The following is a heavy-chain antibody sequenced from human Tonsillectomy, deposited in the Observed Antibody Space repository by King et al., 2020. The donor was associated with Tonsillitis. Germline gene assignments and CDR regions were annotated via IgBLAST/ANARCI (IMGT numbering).Heavy chain of an antibody. J-gene: IGHJ6*02. CDR3: AKDWYYDSSGSYHYGMDV. CDR1: GFSFSSYA. D-gene: IGHD3-22*01. Sequence: VQLVESGGGLVQPGGSLRLSCTASGFSFSSYAMSWVRQAPGEGLEWVSAISGSGGRTYYADSVKGRFTISRDNSKNTLYLQMNSLRAEDTAVYYCAKDWYYDSSGSYHYGMDVWGHGTTVTVSS. V-gene: IGHV3-23*04. CDR2: ISGSGGRT.